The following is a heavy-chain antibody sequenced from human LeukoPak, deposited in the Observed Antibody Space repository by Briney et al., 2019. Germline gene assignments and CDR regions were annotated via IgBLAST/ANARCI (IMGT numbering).Heavy chain of an antibody. Sequence: GGSLRLSCAASGFTFSSDAMSWVRQAPGKGLEWVSSISSSSSYIYYADSVKGRFTISRDNAKNSLYLQMNSLRAEDTAVYYCARVPGRAARPWGQGTLVTVSS. CDR3: ARVPGRAARP. CDR2: ISSSSSYI. D-gene: IGHD6-6*01. V-gene: IGHV3-21*01. J-gene: IGHJ4*02. CDR1: GFTFSSDA.